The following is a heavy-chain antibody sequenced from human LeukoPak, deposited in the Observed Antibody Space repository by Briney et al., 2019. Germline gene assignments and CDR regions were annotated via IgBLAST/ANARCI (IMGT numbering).Heavy chain of an antibody. D-gene: IGHD2-2*01. Sequence: ASVKVSCKASGYTFTGYYMHWVRQAPGQGLEWMGWINPNSGGTNYAQKFQGRVTMTRDTSISTAYMELSRLRSDDTAVYYCARAGGQVGYCSSTSCYPDYWGQGTLVTVSS. CDR1: GYTFTGYY. J-gene: IGHJ4*02. CDR2: INPNSGGT. V-gene: IGHV1-2*02. CDR3: ARAGGQVGYCSSTSCYPDY.